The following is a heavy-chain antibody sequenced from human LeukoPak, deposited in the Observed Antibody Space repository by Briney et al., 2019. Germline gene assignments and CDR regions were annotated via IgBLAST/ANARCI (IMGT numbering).Heavy chain of an antibody. J-gene: IGHJ4*02. CDR2: TNPSGGST. V-gene: IGHV1-46*01. Sequence: ASVKVSCKASGYTFTSYYMHWVRQAPGQGLEWMGITNPSGGSTSYAQKFQGRVTMTRDTSTSTVYMELSSLRSEDTAVYYCARFLAVAGLDYWGQGTLVTVSS. CDR1: GYTFTSYY. CDR3: ARFLAVAGLDY. D-gene: IGHD6-19*01.